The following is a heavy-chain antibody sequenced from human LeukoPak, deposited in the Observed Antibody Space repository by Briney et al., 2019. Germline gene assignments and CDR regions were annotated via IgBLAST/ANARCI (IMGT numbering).Heavy chain of an antibody. Sequence: PGGSLRLSCAASGFTFSSYSMNWVRQAPGKGLEWVSSISSSSSYIYYADSVKGRFTISRDNSKNTLYLQMNSLRAEDTAVYYCAKDRGYSSGWYSAHNWFDPWGQGTPVTVSS. J-gene: IGHJ5*02. D-gene: IGHD6-19*01. CDR3: AKDRGYSSGWYSAHNWFDP. CDR2: ISSSSSYI. CDR1: GFTFSSYS. V-gene: IGHV3-21*04.